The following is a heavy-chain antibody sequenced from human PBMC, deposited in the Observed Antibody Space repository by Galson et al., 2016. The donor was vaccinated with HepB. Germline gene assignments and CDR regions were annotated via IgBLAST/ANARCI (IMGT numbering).Heavy chain of an antibody. V-gene: IGHV1-24*01. J-gene: IGHJ4*02. CDR2: SDPEDGKP. CDR1: GYTLTDVS. Sequence: SVKVSCKVSGYTLTDVSIHWVRQAPGKGLEWMGGSDPEDGKPLYPQTFRGRVTMTEDTSTDTAYMELSGLRSGDTAVYYCATSILDYDSYHYFQYWGQGSLVSVSS. CDR3: ATSILDYDSYHYFQY. D-gene: IGHD3-16*01.